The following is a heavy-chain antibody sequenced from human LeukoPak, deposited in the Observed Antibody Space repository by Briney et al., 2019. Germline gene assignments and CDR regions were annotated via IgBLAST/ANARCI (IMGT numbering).Heavy chain of an antibody. Sequence: GGSLRLSCAASGFAFSTYSMNWVRQAPGKGLEWVSSISRNSRYIYYADSMRGRFTISRDNAKNSLYLQMNSLKPEDTAVYYCARESRKSSIAAAVLFDYWGQGTLVTVSS. D-gene: IGHD6-13*01. V-gene: IGHV3-21*06. CDR3: ARESRKSSIAAAVLFDY. CDR1: GFAFSTYS. J-gene: IGHJ4*02. CDR2: ISRNSRYI.